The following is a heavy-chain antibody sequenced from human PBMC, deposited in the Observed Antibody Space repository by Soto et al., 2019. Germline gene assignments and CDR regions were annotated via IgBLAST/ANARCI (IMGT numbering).Heavy chain of an antibody. V-gene: IGHV6-1*01. J-gene: IGHJ3*02. CDR1: GDSVSSNSAA. CDR2: TYYRSKWYN. Sequence: PSQTLSLSCAISGDSVSSNSAARNWIRRSPSRGLEWLGRTYYRSKWYNDYAVSVKSRTTINPDTSKNQFSLQLNSVTPEDTAVYYCAREEGGPGAFDIWGQGTMVTVSS. D-gene: IGHD1-26*01. CDR3: AREEGGPGAFDI.